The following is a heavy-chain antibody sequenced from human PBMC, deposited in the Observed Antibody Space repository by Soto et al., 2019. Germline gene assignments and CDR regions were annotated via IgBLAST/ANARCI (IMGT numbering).Heavy chain of an antibody. V-gene: IGHV4-34*01. D-gene: IGHD3-9*01. J-gene: IGHJ5*01. CDR3: ARRYFDWLLSGRSGFDS. Sequence: QVQLQQWGAGLLKPSETLSLTCAVYGGSFSGYYWSWIRQPPGKGLEWIGEINHSGSTNYNPSLKRRSTISVATSKNQFSLKLSSVTAADTAVYYCARRYFDWLLSGRSGFDSWGQGTLVTVSS. CDR2: INHSGST. CDR1: GGSFSGYY.